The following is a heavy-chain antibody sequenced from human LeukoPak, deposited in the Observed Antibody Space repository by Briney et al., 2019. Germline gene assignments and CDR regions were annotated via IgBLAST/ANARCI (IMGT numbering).Heavy chain of an antibody. D-gene: IGHD2-2*01. CDR3: ARGRREKSSTSCFDY. CDR2: INPSDGST. J-gene: IGHJ4*02. V-gene: IGHV1-46*01. Sequence: ASVKVSCKASGYTFTSYYIHWVRQAPGQGLEWMGIINPSDGSTSYARKFQGRVTMTRDTSTSTVYMELSSLRSEDTAVYYCARGRREKSSTSCFDYWGQGTLVTV. CDR1: GYTFTSYY.